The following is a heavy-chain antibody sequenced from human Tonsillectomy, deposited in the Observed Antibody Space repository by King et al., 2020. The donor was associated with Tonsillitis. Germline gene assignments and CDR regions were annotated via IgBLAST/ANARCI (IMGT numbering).Heavy chain of an antibody. J-gene: IGHJ5*02. V-gene: IGHV3-23*04. D-gene: IGHD3-22*01. Sequence: VQLVESGGGLVQPGGSLRLSCAASGFTFSSYDMSWVRQAPGKGLEWVSAISGSGGSTYYADSVKGRFTISRDNSKNTLYLQMNSLRAEDTAVYYCAKVVRYYYDSSGYYRFDPWGQGTLVTVSS. CDR3: AKVVRYYYDSSGYYRFDP. CDR2: ISGSGGST. CDR1: GFTFSSYD.